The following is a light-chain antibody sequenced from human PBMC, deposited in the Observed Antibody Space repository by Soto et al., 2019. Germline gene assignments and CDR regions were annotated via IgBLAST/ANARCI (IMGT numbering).Light chain of an antibody. CDR2: EVS. J-gene: IGLJ1*01. CDR1: SSDVGAYNY. CDR3: SSYAGSNIDV. Sequence: QSALTQPPSASGSPGQSVTISCTGTSSDVGAYNYVSWYQQHPGKAPKLMIYEVSKRPSGVPDRFSGSKSGNTASLNVSGLQAEDEADYYCSSYAGSNIDVFGTGTKVTVL. V-gene: IGLV2-8*01.